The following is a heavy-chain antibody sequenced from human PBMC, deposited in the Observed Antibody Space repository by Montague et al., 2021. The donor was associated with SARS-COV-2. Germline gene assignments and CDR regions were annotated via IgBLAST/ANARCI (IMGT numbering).Heavy chain of an antibody. CDR2: ISYSGST. D-gene: IGHD1-1*01. Sequence: SETLSLTCVVSSGSISPSDTHCWGWVCQAPGKGLEWIATISYSGSTSYNPPLRSRVTISVDTSKNQISLNLRSVTAADTSVYYCARHSTTHAFDPWGQGILVTVSS. CDR1: SGSISPSDTHC. CDR3: ARHSTTHAFDP. V-gene: IGHV4-39*01. J-gene: IGHJ5*02.